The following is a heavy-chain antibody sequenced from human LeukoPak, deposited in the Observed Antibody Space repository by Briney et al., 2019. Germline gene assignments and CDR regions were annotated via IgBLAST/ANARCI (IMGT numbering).Heavy chain of an antibody. V-gene: IGHV1-18*01. CDR2: ISAYNGNT. CDR1: GYTFTSYG. J-gene: IGHJ6*02. D-gene: IGHD4/OR15-4a*01. CDR3: ARGEGVWWPPTYYYYYGMDV. Sequence: ASVKVSCKASGYTFTSYGISWVRQAPGQGLEWMGWISAYNGNTNYAQKLQGRVTMTTDTSTSTAYMELRSLRSDDTAVYYCARGEGVWWPPTYYYYYGMDVWGQGTTVTVSS.